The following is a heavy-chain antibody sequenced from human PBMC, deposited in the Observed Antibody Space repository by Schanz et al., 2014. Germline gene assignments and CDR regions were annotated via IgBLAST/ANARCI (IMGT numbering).Heavy chain of an antibody. V-gene: IGHV1-69*02. CDR2: IIPILGIA. D-gene: IGHD4-17*01. J-gene: IGHJ4*02. CDR3: ARGYGDSPADF. CDR1: GGTFNSYT. Sequence: QLQLVQSGAEVKKPGSSMKVSCKASGGTFNSYTINWVRQAPGQGLEWMGRIIPILGIANYAQKFQGRVTITADRSTSTAYMELSSLRSEDTAVYYCARGYGDSPADFWGQGTLVTVSS.